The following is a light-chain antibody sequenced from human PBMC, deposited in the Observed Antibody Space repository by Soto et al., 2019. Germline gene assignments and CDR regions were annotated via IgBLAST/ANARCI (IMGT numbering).Light chain of an antibody. CDR1: QSVSSSY. Sequence: EIVLTQSPGTLSLSPGERATLSCRASQSVSSSYLAWYQQKPGQAPRLLIYGASSRATGIPDRFSGSGSGTAFPLTISRLEPEDLAVYYCQRYGSPPFAFGGGTKVEIK. CDR2: GAS. CDR3: QRYGSPPFA. V-gene: IGKV3-20*01. J-gene: IGKJ4*01.